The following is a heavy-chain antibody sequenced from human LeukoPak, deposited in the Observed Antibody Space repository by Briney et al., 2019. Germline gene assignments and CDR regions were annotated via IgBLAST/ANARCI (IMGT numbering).Heavy chain of an antibody. CDR3: ASIRGGDCYSDY. Sequence: ASVKVSCKASGYTFTSYYMHWVRQAPGQGLEWMGIINPSGGSTSYAQKFQGRVTMTRDTSTSTVYMELSSLRSEDTAVYYCASIRGGDCYSDYWGQGTLVTVSS. D-gene: IGHD2-21*02. J-gene: IGHJ4*02. CDR1: GYTFTSYY. CDR2: INPSGGST. V-gene: IGHV1-46*01.